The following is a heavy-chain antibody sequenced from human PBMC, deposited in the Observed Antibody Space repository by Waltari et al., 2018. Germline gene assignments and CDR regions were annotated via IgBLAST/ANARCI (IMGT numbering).Heavy chain of an antibody. J-gene: IGHJ4*02. D-gene: IGHD6-13*01. CDR1: GFTVSSNY. Sequence: EVQLVESGGGLVQPGGSLRLSCAASGFTVSSNYMSWVRQAPGKGLEWVSLIYSGGSTYYADSVKGRFTMSSDNSKNTLYLQMNSLRPEDTAVYYCARWGYSNSWYGLFDYWGQGTLVTVSS. V-gene: IGHV3-66*02. CDR3: ARWGYSNSWYGLFDY. CDR2: IYSGGST.